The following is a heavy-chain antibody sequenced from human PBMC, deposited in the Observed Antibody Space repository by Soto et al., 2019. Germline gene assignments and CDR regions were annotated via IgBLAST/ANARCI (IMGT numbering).Heavy chain of an antibody. CDR2: IYPGDSDT. Sequence: GESLKISCKGSGYSFTSYWIGWVRQMPGKGLEWMGIIYPGDSDTRYSPSFQGQVTISADKSISTAYLQWSSLEASDTAMYYCASPRTPVNDAFDIWGQGTMVTVSS. CDR1: GYSFTSYW. CDR3: ASPRTPVNDAFDI. V-gene: IGHV5-51*01. J-gene: IGHJ3*02.